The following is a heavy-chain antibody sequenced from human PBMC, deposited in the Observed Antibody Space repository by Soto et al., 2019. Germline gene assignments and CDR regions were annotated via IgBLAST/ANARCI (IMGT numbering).Heavy chain of an antibody. Sequence: PGGSLSLSCAASGFPFSSYGMHWDRQAPGKGLEWVAVIWYDGSNKYYADSVKGRFTISRDNSKNTLYLQMNSLRAEDTAVYYCARDSTGYSYGHGAFDIWGQGTMVTVSS. J-gene: IGHJ3*02. CDR1: GFPFSSYG. D-gene: IGHD5-18*01. CDR2: IWYDGSNK. CDR3: ARDSTGYSYGHGAFDI. V-gene: IGHV3-33*01.